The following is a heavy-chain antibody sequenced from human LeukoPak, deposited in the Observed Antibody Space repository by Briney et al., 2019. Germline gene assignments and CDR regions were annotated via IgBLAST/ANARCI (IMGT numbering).Heavy chain of an antibody. CDR3: ARFGHNWNENWFDP. Sequence: GGSLRLSCAASGFTFSSYGMHWVRQAPGKGLEWVAVIWYDGSNKYYADSVKGRFTISRDNSKNTLCLQMNSLRAEDTAVYYCARFGHNWNENWFDPWGQGTLVTVSS. D-gene: IGHD1-20*01. CDR1: GFTFSSYG. CDR2: IWYDGSNK. J-gene: IGHJ5*02. V-gene: IGHV3-33*01.